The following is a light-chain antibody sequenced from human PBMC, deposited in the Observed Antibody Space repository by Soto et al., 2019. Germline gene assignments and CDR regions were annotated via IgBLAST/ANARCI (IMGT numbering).Light chain of an antibody. J-gene: IGKJ1*01. CDR1: QSVSTNS. CDR3: QRYGG. CDR2: AAS. Sequence: EIVLTQSPDTLSLSPGERATLSCRASQSVSTNSLAWYQQKPGQAPRPLIYAASSRATGTPDRFSGSGSGTEFTLTISRLEPEDFAVYYCQRYGGFGQGTKVDIK. V-gene: IGKV3-20*01.